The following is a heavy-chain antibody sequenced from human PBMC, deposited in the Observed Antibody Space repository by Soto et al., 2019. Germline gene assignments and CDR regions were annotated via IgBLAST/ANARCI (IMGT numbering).Heavy chain of an antibody. V-gene: IGHV4-31*03. CDR1: GGSISSGGYY. CDR2: IYYSGST. D-gene: IGHD3-10*01. CDR3: ARDQYYYGSGSYGMDV. J-gene: IGHJ6*02. Sequence: QVQLQESGPGLVKPSQTLSLTCTVSGGSISSGGYYWSWIRQHPGKGLEWIGYIYYSGSTYYNPSLKSRVTISVDTYKNQFSLKLSSVTAADTAVYYCARDQYYYGSGSYGMDVWGQGTTVTVSS.